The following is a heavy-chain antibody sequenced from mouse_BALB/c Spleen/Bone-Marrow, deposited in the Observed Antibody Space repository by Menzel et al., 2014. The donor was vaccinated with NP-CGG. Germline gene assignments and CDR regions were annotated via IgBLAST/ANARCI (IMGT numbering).Heavy chain of an antibody. CDR3: ANYDGFYFAY. J-gene: IGHJ2*01. CDR1: GDSITSGY. D-gene: IGHD2-3*01. V-gene: IGHV3-8*02. Sequence: EVKLMESGPSPVKPSQTLSLTCSVTGDSITSGYWNWIRKFPGNKLEYMGYISYSGSTYYSPSLKSRISITRDTSKNQYYLQLNSVTTEDTATYYCANYDGFYFAYWGQGTTLTVSS. CDR2: ISYSGST.